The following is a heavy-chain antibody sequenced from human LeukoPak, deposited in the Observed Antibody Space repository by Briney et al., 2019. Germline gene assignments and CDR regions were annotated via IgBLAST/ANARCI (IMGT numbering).Heavy chain of an antibody. CDR3: ARFRYTSDAFDI. J-gene: IGHJ3*02. CDR2: IYYSGST. CDR1: GGSISSSSYY. D-gene: IGHD2-2*02. Sequence: PSETLPLTCTVSGGSISSSSYYWGWIRQPPGKGLEWIGSIYYSGSTYYNPSLKSRVTISVDTSKNQFSLKLSSVTAADTAVYYCARFRYTSDAFDIWGQGTMVTVSS. V-gene: IGHV4-39*01.